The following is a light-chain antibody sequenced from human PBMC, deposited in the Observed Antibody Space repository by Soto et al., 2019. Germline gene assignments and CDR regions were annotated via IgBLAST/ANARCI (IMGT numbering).Light chain of an antibody. J-gene: IGKJ5*01. V-gene: IGKV3-15*01. CDR1: QTISGT. CDR3: QQYGSSPPIT. Sequence: EIVMTQSPATLSVSPGGRATLSCRASQTISGTLAWYQQKPGQAPRLLIHGASTRAPGFPARFSGSGSGTDFTLTISRLEPEDFAVYYCQQYGSSPPITFGQGTRREIK. CDR2: GAS.